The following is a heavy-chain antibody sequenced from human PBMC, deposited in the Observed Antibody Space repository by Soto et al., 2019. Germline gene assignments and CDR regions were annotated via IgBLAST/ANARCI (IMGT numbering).Heavy chain of an antibody. V-gene: IGHV4-34*01. CDR2: INHSGST. CDR3: ARPTTKDIVVVPAAGAFDI. J-gene: IGHJ3*02. D-gene: IGHD2-2*01. Sequence: SETLSLTCAVYGGSFSGYYWSWIRQPPGKGLEWIGEINHSGSTNYNPSLKSRVTISVDTSKNQFSLKLSSVTAADTAVYYCARPTTKDIVVVPAAGAFDIWGQGTMVTVSS. CDR1: GGSFSGYY.